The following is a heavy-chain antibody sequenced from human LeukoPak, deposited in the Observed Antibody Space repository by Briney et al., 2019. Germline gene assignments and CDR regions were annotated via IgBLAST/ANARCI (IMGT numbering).Heavy chain of an antibody. CDR2: ISTNGDRT. D-gene: IGHD3-22*01. J-gene: IGHJ4*02. CDR3: ARDGDSSGYYYFGNDY. V-gene: IGHV3-23*01. Sequence: GSLRLSCAASGPTFSNYAMTWVRQAPGKGLEWVSAISTNGDRTYYVGPVKGRFTVSRDNFKNTLYLQMNSLRAEDTALYYCARDGDSSGYYYFGNDYWGQGTLVTVSS. CDR1: GPTFSNYA.